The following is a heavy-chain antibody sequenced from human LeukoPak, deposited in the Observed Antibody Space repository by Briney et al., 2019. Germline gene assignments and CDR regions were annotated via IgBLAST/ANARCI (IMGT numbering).Heavy chain of an antibody. D-gene: IGHD6-19*01. CDR2: ISSSSSYI. J-gene: IGHJ5*02. CDR1: GFTFSSYS. Sequence: PGGSLRLSCAASGFTFSSYSMNWVRQAPGKGLEWVSSISSSSSYIYYADSVKGRFTISIDNAKNSLYLQMNSLRAEDTAVYYCARSDSSGWYPEYDPWGQGTLVTVSS. CDR3: ARSDSSGWYPEYDP. V-gene: IGHV3-21*01.